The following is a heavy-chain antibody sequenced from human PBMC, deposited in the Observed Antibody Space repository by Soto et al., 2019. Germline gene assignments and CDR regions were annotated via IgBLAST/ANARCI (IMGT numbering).Heavy chain of an antibody. CDR3: GRGRGYNNAWGSYYSGMDV. J-gene: IGHJ6*02. V-gene: IGHV4-34*01. CDR1: GGSFSNYY. CDR2: INHNGST. D-gene: IGHD2-15*01. Sequence: QVQLQQWGAGLLKPSETLSLTCAIYGGSFSNYYWNWIRQPPGKGLEWMGKINHNGSTNYSPSLKSRLTISVDTSKNQFSLKLISVTAADTAVYFCGRGRGYNNAWGSYYSGMDVWGQGTTVTVSS.